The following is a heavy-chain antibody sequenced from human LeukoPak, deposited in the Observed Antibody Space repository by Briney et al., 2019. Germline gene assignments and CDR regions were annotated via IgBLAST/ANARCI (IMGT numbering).Heavy chain of an antibody. CDR1: GCTFSSYA. J-gene: IGHJ4*02. D-gene: IGHD3-22*01. Sequence: ASVKVSCKASGCTFSSYAISWVRQAPGQGLEWMGGIIPIFGTANYAQKFQGRVTITTDESTSTAYMELSSLRSEDTAVYYCARASSAGDSSGYHRYYFDYWGQGTLVTVSS. CDR3: ARASSAGDSSGYHRYYFDY. V-gene: IGHV1-69*05. CDR2: IIPIFGTA.